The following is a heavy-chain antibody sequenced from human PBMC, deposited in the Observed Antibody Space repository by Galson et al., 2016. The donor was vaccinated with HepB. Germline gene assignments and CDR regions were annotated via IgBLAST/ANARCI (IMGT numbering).Heavy chain of an antibody. CDR1: GFTFSSYA. D-gene: IGHD1-1*01. CDR3: ARDGNPGGYFDY. J-gene: IGHJ4*02. V-gene: IGHV3-33*01. Sequence: SLRLFCAASGFTFSSYAMHWVRQAPGKGLEWVALIWYDGSNKYYADSVKGRFTISRDDSKNTLYLQMNSLRAEDTAVYYCARDGNPGGYFDYWGQGTLVTVSS. CDR2: IWYDGSNK.